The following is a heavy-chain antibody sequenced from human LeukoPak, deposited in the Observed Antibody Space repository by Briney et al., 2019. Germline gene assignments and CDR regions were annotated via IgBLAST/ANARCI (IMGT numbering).Heavy chain of an antibody. CDR1: GYSFTNYW. D-gene: IGHD3-10*01. CDR3: ARRIYYGSGSRYYFDY. V-gene: IGHV5-51*01. Sequence: GESLKISCKGSGYSFTNYWIGWVRQMPGKGLGWMGIIYPGDSETRYSPSFQGQVTISADKSISTAYLQWSSLKASDTAMYYCARRIYYGSGSRYYFDYWGQGTLVTVSS. J-gene: IGHJ4*02. CDR2: IYPGDSET.